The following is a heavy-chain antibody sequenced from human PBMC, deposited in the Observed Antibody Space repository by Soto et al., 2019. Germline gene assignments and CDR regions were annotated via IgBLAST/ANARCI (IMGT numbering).Heavy chain of an antibody. J-gene: IGHJ3*02. CDR1: GFTFSSYA. CDR2: ISGSGGST. V-gene: IGHV3-23*01. D-gene: IGHD3-3*01. CDR3: AKDSKVTIFGVVPDAFDI. Sequence: GGSLRLSCAASGFTFSSYAMSWVRQAPGKGLEWVSAISGSGGSTYYADSVKGRFTISRDNSKNTLYLQMNSLRAEDTAVYYCAKDSKVTIFGVVPDAFDIWGQGTMVTVSS.